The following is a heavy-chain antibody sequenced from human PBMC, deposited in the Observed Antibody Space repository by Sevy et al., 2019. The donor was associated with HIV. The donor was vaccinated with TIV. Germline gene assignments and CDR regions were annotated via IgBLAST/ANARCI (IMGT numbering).Heavy chain of an antibody. J-gene: IGHJ4*02. CDR1: GGTFSSYA. CDR3: AREASGWQQTVSYFDY. Sequence: ASVKVSCKASGGTFSSYAISWVRQAPGQGLEWMGGIIPIFGTANYAQKFQGRVTITADESTSTAYMELSSLRSEDTAVYYCAREASGWQQTVSYFDYWGQGTLVTVSS. V-gene: IGHV1-69*13. D-gene: IGHD6-19*01. CDR2: IIPIFGTA.